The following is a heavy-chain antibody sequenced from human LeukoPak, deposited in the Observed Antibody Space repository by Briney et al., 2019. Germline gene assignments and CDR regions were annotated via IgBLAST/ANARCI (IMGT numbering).Heavy chain of an antibody. D-gene: IGHD6-13*01. CDR2: ISSSNSTI. V-gene: IGHV3-48*01. CDR3: AKSEGSSSWIYFGY. Sequence: GGSLRLSCAASGFTFSSYSMNWVRQAPGKGLEWVSYISSSNSTIYYADSVKGRFTISRDNSKNTLYLQMNSLRAEDTAVYYCAKSEGSSSWIYFGYWGQGTLVTVSS. CDR1: GFTFSSYS. J-gene: IGHJ4*02.